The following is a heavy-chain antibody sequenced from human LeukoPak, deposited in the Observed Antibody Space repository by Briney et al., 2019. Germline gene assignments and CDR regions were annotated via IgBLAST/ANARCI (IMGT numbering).Heavy chain of an antibody. CDR1: GFTFSNAW. CDR3: TTDRGYGDYVSAWFDP. CDR2: IKSKADGGTP. J-gene: IGHJ5*02. D-gene: IGHD4-17*01. Sequence: PGGSLRLSCAASGFTFSNAWMSWVRQAPGKGLEWVGRIKSKADGGTPDYAAPVKGRFTISRDDSKNTMYLQMNSLKTEDTAVYYCTTDRGYGDYVSAWFDPWGQGALVTVSS. V-gene: IGHV3-15*01.